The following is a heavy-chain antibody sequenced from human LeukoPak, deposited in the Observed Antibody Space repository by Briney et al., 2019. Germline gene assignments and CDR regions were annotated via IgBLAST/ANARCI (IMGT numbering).Heavy chain of an antibody. J-gene: IGHJ3*02. CDR1: GGSFSGYY. V-gene: IGHV4-34*01. Sequence: PSETLSPTCAVYGGSFSGYYWSWIRQPPGKGLEWIGEINHSGSTNYNPSLKSRVTISVDTSKNQFSLKLSSVTAADTAVYYCARAHYYYDSSGYPASGAFDIWGQGTMVTVSS. CDR3: ARAHYYYDSSGYPASGAFDI. CDR2: INHSGST. D-gene: IGHD3-22*01.